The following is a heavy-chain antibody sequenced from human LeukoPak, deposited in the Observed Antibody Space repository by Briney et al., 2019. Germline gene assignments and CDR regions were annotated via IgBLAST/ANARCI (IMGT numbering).Heavy chain of an antibody. CDR3: ARDGYYDSSGYYYYFDY. V-gene: IGHV1-18*01. J-gene: IGHJ4*02. D-gene: IGHD3-22*01. CDR2: ISAYNGNT. CDR1: GYTFTSYG. Sequence: ASVKVSCKASGYTFTSYGISWVRQAPGQGLEWMGWISAYNGNTNYAQKLQGRVTMTTDTSTSTAYMELRSLRSDDTAVYYCARDGYYDSSGYYYYFDYWGQGTLVTVSS.